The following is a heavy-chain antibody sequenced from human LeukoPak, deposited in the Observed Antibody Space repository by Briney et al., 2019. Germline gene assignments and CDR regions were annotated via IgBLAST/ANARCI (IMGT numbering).Heavy chain of an antibody. CDR3: AASSGYSDYYYYGMDV. D-gene: IGHD3-22*01. CDR1: GYTFTSYF. CDR2: INPSGGST. J-gene: IGHJ6*02. Sequence: ASVKVSCKASGYTFTSYFMHWVRQAPGQGLEWMGIINPSGGSTSYAQKFQGRVTMTRDTSTSTVYMELSSLRSEDTAVYYCAASSGYSDYYYYGMDVWGQGTTVTVSS. V-gene: IGHV1-46*01.